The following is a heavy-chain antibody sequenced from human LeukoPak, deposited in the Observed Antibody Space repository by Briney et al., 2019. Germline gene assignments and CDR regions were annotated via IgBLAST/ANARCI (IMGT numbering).Heavy chain of an antibody. CDR1: GFTFSSYA. V-gene: IGHV3-23*01. CDR2: ISGSGGST. J-gene: IGHJ4*02. D-gene: IGHD3-3*01. Sequence: GGSLRLSCAASGFTFSSYAMSWVRQAPGKGLEWVSAISGSGGSTYYADSVKGRFTISRDNSKNTLYLQMNSLRAEDTAVYYCAKDFPLRFWSGSTFDYWGQGTLVTVSS. CDR3: AKDFPLRFWSGSTFDY.